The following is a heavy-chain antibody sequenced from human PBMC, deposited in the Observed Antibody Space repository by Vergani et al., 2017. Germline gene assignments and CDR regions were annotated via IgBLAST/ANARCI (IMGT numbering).Heavy chain of an antibody. V-gene: IGHV5-10-1*01. CDR3: ARLGWWDDLGWYFDL. CDR2: IDPSDSYT. J-gene: IGHJ2*01. Sequence: EVQLVQSGAEVKKPGESLKISCKGSGYSFTSYWISWVRQMPGKGLEWMGRIDPSDSYTNYSPSFQGHVTISADKSISTAYLQWSSLKASDTAMYYCARLGWWDDLGWYFDLWGRGTLVTVSS. D-gene: IGHD1-26*01. CDR1: GYSFTSYW.